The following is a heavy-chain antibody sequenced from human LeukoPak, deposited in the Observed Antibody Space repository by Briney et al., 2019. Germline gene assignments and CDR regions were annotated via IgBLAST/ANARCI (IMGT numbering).Heavy chain of an antibody. CDR1: GFTFSDYY. Sequence: GGSLRLSCAASGFTFSDYYMSWIRQAPGKGLEWVSYISSSGSTIYYADSVKGRFTISRDNAKNSLYLQKNSLRAEDTAVYYCARTYYDFWSGYYYYYGMDVWGQGTTVTVSS. CDR2: ISSSGSTI. CDR3: ARTYYDFWSGYYYYYGMDV. J-gene: IGHJ6*02. D-gene: IGHD3-3*01. V-gene: IGHV3-11*01.